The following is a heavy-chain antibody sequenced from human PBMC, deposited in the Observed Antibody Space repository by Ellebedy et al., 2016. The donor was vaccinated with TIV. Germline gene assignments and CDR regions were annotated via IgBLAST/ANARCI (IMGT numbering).Heavy chain of an antibody. CDR2: IYYSGST. J-gene: IGHJ4*02. D-gene: IGHD2-8*01. V-gene: IGHV4-39*07. CDR3: ASVNGELILDY. CDR1: GGSISSSSYY. Sequence: MPSETLSLTCTVSGGSISSSSYYWGWIRQPPGKGLEWIGSIYYSGSTYYNPSLKSRVTISVDTSKNQFSLKLSSVTAADTAVYYCASVNGELILDYWGQGTLVTVSS.